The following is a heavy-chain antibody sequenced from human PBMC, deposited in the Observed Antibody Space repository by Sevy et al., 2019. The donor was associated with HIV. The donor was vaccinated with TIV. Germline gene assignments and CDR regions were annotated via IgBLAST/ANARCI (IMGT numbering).Heavy chain of an antibody. V-gene: IGHV4-39*01. CDR2: IYYSGSP. CDR3: AGMEVGGYDPLTGRSTGWFDP. Sequence: SETLSLTCTVSGGSISSSNYYWGWIRQPPGKGLEWIGSIYYSGSPYYNPSLKSRVTISVDTSKNQFFLNLSSVTAPDTAVYYCAGMEVGGYDPLTGRSTGWFDPWGQGTLVTVSS. D-gene: IGHD3-9*01. CDR1: GGSISSSNYY. J-gene: IGHJ5*02.